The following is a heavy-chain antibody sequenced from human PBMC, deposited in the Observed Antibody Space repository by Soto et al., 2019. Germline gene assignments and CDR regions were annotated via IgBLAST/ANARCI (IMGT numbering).Heavy chain of an antibody. CDR2: ISANNGNT. V-gene: IGHV1-18*01. Sequence: QVQLVQSGAEVKKPGASVKVSCKASGYTFPNYVFSWFRQAPGQGLEWMGGISANNGNTNYPQKLQGRVTMTTDTSTSTAYMELRSLRSDDTAVYYCARDLAAAGPFDCWGQGTLVTVSS. CDR1: GYTFPNYV. CDR3: ARDLAAAGPFDC. J-gene: IGHJ4*02. D-gene: IGHD6-13*01.